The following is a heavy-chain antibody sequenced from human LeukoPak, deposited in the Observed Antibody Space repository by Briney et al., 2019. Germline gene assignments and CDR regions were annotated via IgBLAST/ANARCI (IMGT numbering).Heavy chain of an antibody. J-gene: IGHJ4*02. V-gene: IGHV3-23*01. Sequence: PGESLRLSCAASGFTFSSYAMSWVREAPARGLEWVSSLRGNGDTFYADSVKGRFTLSRDNSKNTLYLQMNSLRAGDTAVYYCVREARGYHYTYFDYWGQGSLVTVSS. D-gene: IGHD5-18*01. CDR1: GFTFSSYA. CDR2: LRGNGDT. CDR3: VREARGYHYTYFDY.